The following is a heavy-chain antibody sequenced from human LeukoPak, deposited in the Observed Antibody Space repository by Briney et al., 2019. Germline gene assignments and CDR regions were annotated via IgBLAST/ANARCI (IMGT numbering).Heavy chain of an antibody. V-gene: IGHV3-53*01. CDR3: VSHSDSLTSYSFDY. D-gene: IGHD3-9*01. CDR2: IYRDGNT. Sequence: GGSLRLSCAASGFTVSSNYMSWVRQAPGKGLEWVSTIYRDGNTYYADSVKGRFTVSRDNSENTLSLQMNSLRAEDTAMYYCVSHSDSLTSYSFDYWGQGTLVTVSS. J-gene: IGHJ4*02. CDR1: GFTVSSNY.